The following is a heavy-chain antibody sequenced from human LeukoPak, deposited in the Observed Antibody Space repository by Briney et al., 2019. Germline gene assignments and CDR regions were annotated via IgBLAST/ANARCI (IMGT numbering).Heavy chain of an antibody. J-gene: IGHJ4*02. CDR2: ISSSGSTT. CDR1: GFPFSDYY. D-gene: IGHD3-22*01. CDR3: AREGAYYDSSGSTLGGFDY. V-gene: IGHV3-11*01. Sequence: GSLLLSCTASGFPFSDYYMSWIRQPPGKGLEGVSYISSSGSTTYQVESVKGRFSISRYNAKKSLYLQMNSLRAEDTAVYSCAREGAYYDSSGSTLGGFDYWGQGTLVTVSS.